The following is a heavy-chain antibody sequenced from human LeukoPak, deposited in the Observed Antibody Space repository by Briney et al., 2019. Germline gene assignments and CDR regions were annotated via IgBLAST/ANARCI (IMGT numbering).Heavy chain of an antibody. CDR1: GFTFSSYA. J-gene: IGHJ5*02. CDR3: ARDLFRRANPRLNNWFDP. V-gene: IGHV3-21*01. Sequence: GGSLRLSCAASGFTFSSYAMSWVRQAPGKGLEWVSSISSSSSYIYYADSVKGRFTISRDNAKNSLYLQMNSLRAEDTAVYYCARDLFRRANPRLNNWFDPWGQGTLVTVSS. D-gene: IGHD2-21*01. CDR2: ISSSSSYI.